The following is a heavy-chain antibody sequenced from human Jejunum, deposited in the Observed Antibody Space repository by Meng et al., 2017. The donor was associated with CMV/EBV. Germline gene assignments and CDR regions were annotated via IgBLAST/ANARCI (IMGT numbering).Heavy chain of an antibody. J-gene: IGHJ4*02. D-gene: IGHD6-13*01. V-gene: IGHV3-23*01. CDR2: SSGSGGST. Sequence: SGVTFRSYAMSWVRQAPGKGLEWVSASSGSGGSTYYADSVKGRFTISRDNSKNTLYLQMNSLRAEDTAVYYCAKRGIAAAGTVDYWGQGTRVTVSS. CDR3: AKRGIAAAGTVDY. CDR1: GVTFRSYA.